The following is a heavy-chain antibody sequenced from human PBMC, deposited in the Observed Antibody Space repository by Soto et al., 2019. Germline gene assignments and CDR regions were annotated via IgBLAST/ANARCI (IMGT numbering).Heavy chain of an antibody. CDR2: ISSSSSYT. J-gene: IGHJ6*02. CDR3: ARPRSVTAFYYGIDV. V-gene: IGHV3-11*06. D-gene: IGHD2-21*02. CDR1: GFTFSDYY. Sequence: GGSLRLSCAASGFTFSDYYMSWIRQAPGKGLEWVSYISSSSSYTNYADSVKGRFTISRDNAKNSLYLQMNSLRAEDTAVYYCARPRSVTAFYYGIDVWGQGTTVTVSS.